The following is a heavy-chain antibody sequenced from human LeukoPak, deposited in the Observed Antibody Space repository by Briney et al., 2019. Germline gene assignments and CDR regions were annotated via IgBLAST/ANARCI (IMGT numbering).Heavy chain of an antibody. V-gene: IGHV3-23*01. Sequence: GGSLRLSCAASGFTFRDYGMVWVRQAPGKGLEWVSGISGSGGTTYYAGSVKGRFTISRDNSKDTLYLQMNSLRAEDTAIYFCAKSAAYTSTYYLNSWGQGTLVTVSS. D-gene: IGHD2-2*01. J-gene: IGHJ4*02. CDR3: AKSAAYTSTYYLNS. CDR2: ISGSGGTT. CDR1: GFTFRDYG.